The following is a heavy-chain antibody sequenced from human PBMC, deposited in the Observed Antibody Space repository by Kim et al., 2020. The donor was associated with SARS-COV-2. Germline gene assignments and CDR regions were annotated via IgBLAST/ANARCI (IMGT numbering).Heavy chain of an antibody. D-gene: IGHD4-4*01. CDR3: ARESATTVRNFDY. CDR2: ISSSSSYI. J-gene: IGHJ4*02. V-gene: IGHV3-21*01. Sequence: GGSLRLSCAASGFTFSSYSMNWVRQAPGKGLEWVSSISSSSSYIYYADSVKGRFTISRDNAKNSLYLQMNSLRAEDTAVYYCARESATTVRNFDYWGQGTLVTVSS. CDR1: GFTFSSYS.